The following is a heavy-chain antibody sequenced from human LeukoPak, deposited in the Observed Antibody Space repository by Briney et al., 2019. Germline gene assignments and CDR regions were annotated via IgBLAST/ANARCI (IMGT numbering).Heavy chain of an antibody. D-gene: IGHD6-25*01. CDR1: GFTFSNYG. V-gene: IGHV3-23*01. Sequence: GGSLRLSCAASGFTFSNYGMNWVRQAPGKGLEWVSIITSGVGITYYADSVKGRFTISRDNSKNTLYLQMNSLRAEDTAVYYCARERGHLDYWGQGTLVTVSS. CDR3: ARERGHLDY. J-gene: IGHJ4*02. CDR2: ITSGVGIT.